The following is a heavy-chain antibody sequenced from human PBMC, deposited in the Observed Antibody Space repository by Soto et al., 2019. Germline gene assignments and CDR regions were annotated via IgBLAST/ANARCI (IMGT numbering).Heavy chain of an antibody. CDR1: GNTFNRYS. D-gene: IGHD3-10*01. J-gene: IGHJ5*02. Sequence: QEQLVQSGAEVKRPGASVKVSCKASGNTFNRYSVNWVRQAPGQGLEWMGVINPSGTGTSFAQKFQGGLTMTRDTSTSTVYMELSSLRSGDRAVYYCARDGLYSYGNTEGPNWLAPWGQGTLVAVSS. V-gene: IGHV1-46*02. CDR3: ARDGLYSYGNTEGPNWLAP. CDR2: INPSGTGT.